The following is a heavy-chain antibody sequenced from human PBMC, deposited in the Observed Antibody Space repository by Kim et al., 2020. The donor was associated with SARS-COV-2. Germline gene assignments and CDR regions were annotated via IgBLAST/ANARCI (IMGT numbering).Heavy chain of an antibody. V-gene: IGHV1-18*01. D-gene: IGHD2-2*01. CDR2: ISAYNGNT. CDR1: GYTFTSYG. CDR3: ASGPEPAAMSSYYYYGMDV. Sequence: ASVKVSCKASGYTFTSYGISWVRQAPGQGLEWMGWISAYNGNTNYAQKLQGRVTMTTDTSTSTAYMELRSLRSDDTAVYYCASGPEPAAMSSYYYYGMDVWGQGTTVTVSS. J-gene: IGHJ6*02.